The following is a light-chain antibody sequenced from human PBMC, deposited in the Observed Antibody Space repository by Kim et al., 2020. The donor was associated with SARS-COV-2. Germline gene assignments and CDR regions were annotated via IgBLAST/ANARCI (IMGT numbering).Light chain of an antibody. V-gene: IGLV6-57*03. J-gene: IGLJ2*01. CDR3: QSYNRSNVV. CDR2: EDD. CDR1: SGSIDDNY. Sequence: GKSVTISSTRPSGSIDDNYVQWYQQRPGGVPTAVIYEDDQRPSGVSDRFSGSIDNSSNSASLTISGLKTEDEADYYCQSYNRSNVVFGGGTKLTVL.